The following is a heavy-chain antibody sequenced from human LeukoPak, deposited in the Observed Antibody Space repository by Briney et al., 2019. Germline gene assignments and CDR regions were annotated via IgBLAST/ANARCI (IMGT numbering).Heavy chain of an antibody. D-gene: IGHD4-17*01. J-gene: IGHJ4*02. Sequence: GGSLRLSCAASGFTFSSYAMSWVRQAPGKVLEWVSAISGSGGSTYYADSVKGRFTISRDNSKNTLYLQMNSLRAEDTAVYYCAKGRKRTTVTTFDYWGQGTLVTVSS. CDR2: ISGSGGST. V-gene: IGHV3-23*01. CDR3: AKGRKRTTVTTFDY. CDR1: GFTFSSYA.